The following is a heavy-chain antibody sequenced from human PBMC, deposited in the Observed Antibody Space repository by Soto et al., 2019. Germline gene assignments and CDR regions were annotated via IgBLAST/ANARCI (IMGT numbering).Heavy chain of an antibody. CDR1: GFTFSSYA. V-gene: IGHV3-23*01. J-gene: IGHJ3*02. CDR2: ISGSGGST. CDR3: AKDQEMGCSGGSCYNNLHNAFDI. Sequence: GGSLRLSCAASGFTFSSYAMSWVRQAPGKGLEWVSAISGSGGSTYYADSVKGRVTISRDNSKNTLYLHMNSLRAEDTAVYYCAKDQEMGCSGGSCYNNLHNAFDIWGQGTMVTVSS. D-gene: IGHD2-15*01.